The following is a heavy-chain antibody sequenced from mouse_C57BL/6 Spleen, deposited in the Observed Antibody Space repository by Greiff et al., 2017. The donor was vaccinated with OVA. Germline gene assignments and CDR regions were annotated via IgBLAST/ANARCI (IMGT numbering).Heavy chain of an antibody. CDR1: GYTFTDYY. D-gene: IGHD1-1*01. V-gene: IGHV1-26*01. Sequence: VQLQQSGPELVKPGASVKISCKASGYTFTDYYMNWVKQSHGKSLEWIGDINPNNGGTSYNQKFKGKATLTVDKSSSTAYMELRSLTSEDSAVYYCARRGQLRGYFDYWGQGTTLTVSS. J-gene: IGHJ2*01. CDR2: INPNNGGT. CDR3: ARRGQLRGYFDY.